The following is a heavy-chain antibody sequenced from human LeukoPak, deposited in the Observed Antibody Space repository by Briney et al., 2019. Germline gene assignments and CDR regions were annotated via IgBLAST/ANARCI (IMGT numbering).Heavy chain of an antibody. CDR2: IKSKTDGGTT. V-gene: IGHV3-15*01. D-gene: IGHD2-2*01. Sequence: GGSLRLSCAASGFTFSNAWMSWVLQAPGKGLEWVGRIKSKTDGGTTDYAAPVKGRFTISRDDSKNTLYLQMNSLKTEDTAVYYCTTEDRTLVGNWFDPWGQGTLVTVSS. CDR1: GFTFSNAW. CDR3: TTEDRTLVGNWFDP. J-gene: IGHJ5*02.